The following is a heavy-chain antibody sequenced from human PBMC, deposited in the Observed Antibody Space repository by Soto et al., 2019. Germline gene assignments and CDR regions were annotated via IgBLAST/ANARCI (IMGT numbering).Heavy chain of an antibody. V-gene: IGHV3-11*06. Sequence: QVQLVESGGGLVEPGGSLRLSCAASGFSVGDNDMTWIRQAPGQGLEWLSYSSSSGGYTNYADSVKGRFTISRDNAKNSLYLQMDSLRAEDTAVYFCARSSGRRHVFTFDYGLDVWGQGTTVTVSS. CDR2: SSSSGGYT. CDR1: GFSVGDND. J-gene: IGHJ6*02. D-gene: IGHD3-16*01. CDR3: ARSSGRRHVFTFDYGLDV.